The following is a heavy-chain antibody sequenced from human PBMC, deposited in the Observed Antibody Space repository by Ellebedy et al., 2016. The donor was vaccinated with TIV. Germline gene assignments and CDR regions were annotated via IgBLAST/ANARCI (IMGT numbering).Heavy chain of an antibody. CDR2: INHSGST. J-gene: IGHJ6*02. CDR3: ARGGSSGYFRLRYYYGMDV. V-gene: IGHV4-34*01. D-gene: IGHD3-22*01. Sequence: SETLSLXCAVYGGSFSGYYWSWIRQPPGKGLEWIGEINHSGSTNYNPSLKSRVTISVDTSKNQFSLKLSSVTAADTAVYYCARGGSSGYFRLRYYYGMDVWGQGTTVTVSS. CDR1: GGSFSGYY.